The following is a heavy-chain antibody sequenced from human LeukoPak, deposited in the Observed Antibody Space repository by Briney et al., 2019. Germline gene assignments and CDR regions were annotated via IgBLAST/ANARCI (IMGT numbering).Heavy chain of an antibody. D-gene: IGHD1/OR15-1a*01. V-gene: IGHV3-15*01. Sequence: GGSLRLSCAASGFTFSNAWMTWVRQAPGKGLEWVGRIKSKSDGGTTDYAAPVKDRFSISRDDSKNTLYLQMNSLKPEDTAVYYCLTGTYGTIRADYWGQGTLVTVSS. J-gene: IGHJ4*02. CDR2: IKSKSDGGTT. CDR3: LTGTYGTIRADY. CDR1: GFTFSNAW.